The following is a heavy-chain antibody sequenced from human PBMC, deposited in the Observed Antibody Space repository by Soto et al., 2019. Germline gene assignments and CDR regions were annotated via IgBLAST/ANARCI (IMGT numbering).Heavy chain of an antibody. CDR3: ARGYCSGGSCPNWFDL. CDR1: GYTFSSYP. Sequence: ASVKVSFKASGYTFSSYPMHWVRQAPGQRLEWMGWINAGNGNTKFSQKFQGRVTITRDTSASTAYMELSSLRSEDTAVYYCARGYCSGGSCPNWFDLWGQGTLVTVSS. J-gene: IGHJ5*02. CDR2: INAGNGNT. D-gene: IGHD2-15*01. V-gene: IGHV1-3*01.